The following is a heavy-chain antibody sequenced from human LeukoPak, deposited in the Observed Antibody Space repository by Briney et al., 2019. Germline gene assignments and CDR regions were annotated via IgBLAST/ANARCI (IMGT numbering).Heavy chain of an antibody. J-gene: IGHJ3*02. D-gene: IGHD4-23*01. CDR3: ASGAVVDAFDI. CDR2: IYTSGST. V-gene: IGHV4-4*07. CDR1: GGSLSNYY. Sequence: SETLSLTCTVSGGSLSNYYWSWIRQPAGKGLEWIGRIYTSGSTNYNPSLKSRVTMSADTSKNQFSLKLSSVTAADTAVYFCASGAVVDAFDIWGQGTMVTVSS.